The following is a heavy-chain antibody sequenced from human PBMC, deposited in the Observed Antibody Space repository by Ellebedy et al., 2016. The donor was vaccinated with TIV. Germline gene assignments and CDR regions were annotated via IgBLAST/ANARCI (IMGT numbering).Heavy chain of an antibody. J-gene: IGHJ4*02. Sequence: SETLSLXXTISGVSINDGGFYWTWIRQHPGKGLEWIGNIYYTGRTFYNPSLESRVTISVDASKNQFSLKLSPVSDADTALYFCARGTGAAGLLDYWGQGTLVSVSS. CDR2: IYYTGRT. CDR1: GVSINDGGFY. D-gene: IGHD1-14*01. V-gene: IGHV4-31*03. CDR3: ARGTGAAGLLDY.